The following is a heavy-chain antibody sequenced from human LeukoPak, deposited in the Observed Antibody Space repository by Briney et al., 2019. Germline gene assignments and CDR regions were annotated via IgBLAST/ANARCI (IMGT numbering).Heavy chain of an antibody. CDR2: ITGDGGAT. V-gene: IGHV3-43*02. D-gene: IGHD3-3*01. CDR3: AKGHFGAGHY. J-gene: IGHJ4*02. Sequence: GGSLRLSCAPPGFTFGDYDMHWFRQPPGRGLQWVSLITGDGGATSYAGSVEGRFTISRDNSKNSLYLHMNSLTTEDTALYYCAKGHFGAGHYWGQGTLVTVSS. CDR1: GFTFGDYD.